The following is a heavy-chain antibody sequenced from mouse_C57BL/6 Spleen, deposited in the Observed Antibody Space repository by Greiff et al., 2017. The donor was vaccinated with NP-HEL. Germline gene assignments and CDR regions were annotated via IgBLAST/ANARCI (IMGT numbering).Heavy chain of an antibody. CDR3: ARGDGGYFDV. Sequence: QVQLQQSGPELVKPGASVKISCKASGYAFSSSWMNWVKQRPGKGLEWLGRIYPGDGDTNYNGKFKGKATLTADKSSSTAYMQLSSLTSEDSAVYFCARGDGGYFDVWGTGTTVTVSS. D-gene: IGHD3-3*01. J-gene: IGHJ1*03. CDR2: IYPGDGDT. V-gene: IGHV1-82*01. CDR1: GYAFSSSW.